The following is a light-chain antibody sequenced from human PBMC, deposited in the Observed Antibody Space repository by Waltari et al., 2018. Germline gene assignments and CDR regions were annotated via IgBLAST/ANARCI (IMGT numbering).Light chain of an antibody. CDR3: QQATWT. CDR2: DAS. CDR1: QLVNNY. V-gene: IGKV3-11*01. J-gene: IGKJ1*01. Sequence: EIVLTQSPATLSLSPGERATLSCRASQLVNNYLAWYQQKPGQAPRLLIYDASNRATGIPARFGGSGSGTDFTLTISSLEPEDFAVYYCQQATWTFGQGTKVEIK.